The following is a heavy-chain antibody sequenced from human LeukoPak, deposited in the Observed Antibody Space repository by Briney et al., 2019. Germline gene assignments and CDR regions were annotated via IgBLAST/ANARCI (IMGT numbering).Heavy chain of an antibody. CDR3: ARAVSAAFDI. V-gene: IGHV4-31*03. CDR1: GGSISSGGYY. Sequence: SETLSLTCTVPGGSISSGGYYWSWIRQHPGKGLEWIGYIYYSGSTYYNPSLKSRVTISVDTSKNQFSLKLSSVTAADTAVYYCARAVSAAFDIWGQGTMVTVSS. D-gene: IGHD3-16*01. J-gene: IGHJ3*02. CDR2: IYYSGST.